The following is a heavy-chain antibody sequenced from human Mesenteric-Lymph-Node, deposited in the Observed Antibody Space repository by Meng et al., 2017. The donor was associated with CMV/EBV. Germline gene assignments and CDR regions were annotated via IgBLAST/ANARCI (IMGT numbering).Heavy chain of an antibody. CDR2: IYSGGSST. CDR3: AKAPGRGWYTDWYFDL. Sequence: FTFSSYAMSWVRQAPGKGLEWVSVIYSGGSSTYYADSVKGRFTISRDNSKNTLYLQMNSLRAEDTAVYYCAKAPGRGWYTDWYFDLWGRGTLVTVSS. J-gene: IGHJ2*01. CDR1: FTFSSYA. V-gene: IGHV3-23*03. D-gene: IGHD6-19*01.